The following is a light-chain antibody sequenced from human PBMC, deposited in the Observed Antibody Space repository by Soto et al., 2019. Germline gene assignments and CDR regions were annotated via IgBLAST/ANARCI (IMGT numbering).Light chain of an antibody. CDR2: EVR. CDR1: SSDIGGYNF. Sequence: QSALTQPASVSGSPGQSITISCTGTSSDIGGYNFVSWYQQHPGKAPKLLIYEVRHRPSGISNRFSGSKSGNTASLTISGLQAEDEADYYRISYSSSSTLYVFGPGTKVTVL. J-gene: IGLJ1*01. V-gene: IGLV2-14*01. CDR3: ISYSSSSTLYV.